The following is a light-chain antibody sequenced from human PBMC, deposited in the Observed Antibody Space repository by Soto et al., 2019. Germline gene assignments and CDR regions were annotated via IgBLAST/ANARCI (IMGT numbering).Light chain of an antibody. V-gene: IGKV3-20*01. J-gene: IGKJ1*01. CDR2: GAS. Sequence: EVVLTQSPGTLSLSPGERATLSCRASQSVGSLNLAWYQQKPGQTPRLLIYGASTRATGVPDRFSGGGSGTDFTLTISRLEPEDFAVYYCQHYATSSWMFGQGTKVEFK. CDR1: QSVGSLN. CDR3: QHYATSSWM.